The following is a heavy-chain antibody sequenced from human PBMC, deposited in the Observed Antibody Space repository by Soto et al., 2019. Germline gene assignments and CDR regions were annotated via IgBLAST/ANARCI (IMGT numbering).Heavy chain of an antibody. D-gene: IGHD3-22*01. CDR3: AKDDPYDSSGYYFDSSFDY. Sequence: VQLLESGGGLVQPGGSLRLSCAASGFTFSSYAMSWVRQAPGKGLEWVSAISGSGGSTYYADSVKGRFTISRDNSKNTLYLQMNSLRAEDTAVYYCAKDDPYDSSGYYFDSSFDYWGQGTLVTVSS. CDR2: ISGSGGST. CDR1: GFTFSSYA. V-gene: IGHV3-23*01. J-gene: IGHJ4*02.